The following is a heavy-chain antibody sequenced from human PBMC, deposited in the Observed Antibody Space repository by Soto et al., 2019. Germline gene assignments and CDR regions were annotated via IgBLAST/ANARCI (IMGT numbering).Heavy chain of an antibody. J-gene: IGHJ6*02. CDR2: INHSGST. V-gene: IGHV4-34*01. CDR1: GGSFSGYY. CDR3: ARGWIQKDYYYGMDV. Sequence: SETLSLTCAVYGGSFSGYYWSWIRQPPGKGLEWIGEINHSGSTNYNPSLKSRVTISVDTSKNQFSLKLSSVTAADTAEYYCARGWIQKDYYYGMDVWGQGTTVTVSS. D-gene: IGHD5-18*01.